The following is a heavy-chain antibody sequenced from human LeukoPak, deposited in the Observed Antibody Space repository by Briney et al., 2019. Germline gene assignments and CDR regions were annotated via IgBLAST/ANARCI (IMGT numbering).Heavy chain of an antibody. CDR3: ARADSGYDSRPLVH. Sequence: ASVKVSCKASGYTFTDYYMHWVRQAPGQGLEWMGWINPNSGGTNYAQKFQGRVTMTRDTSISTAYMELGRLRSDDTAVYYCARADSGYDSRPLVHWGQGTLVTVSS. V-gene: IGHV1-2*02. CDR1: GYTFTDYY. D-gene: IGHD5-12*01. J-gene: IGHJ4*02. CDR2: INPNSGGT.